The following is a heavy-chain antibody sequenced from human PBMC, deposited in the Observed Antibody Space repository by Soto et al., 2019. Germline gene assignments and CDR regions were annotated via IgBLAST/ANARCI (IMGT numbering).Heavy chain of an antibody. Sequence: GESLKISFNGSGCSFTRYWIAWFRQMHRNGLEWMAIIYPADSDTRYSPSIQGHVTISADKPISTAYLQWSSLRASDTAKYYCARPDRNGWYDSWGQGPLVTVSS. J-gene: IGHJ5*01. D-gene: IGHD2-15*01. V-gene: IGHV5-51*01. CDR2: IYPADSDT. CDR1: GCSFTRYW. CDR3: ARPDRNGWYDS.